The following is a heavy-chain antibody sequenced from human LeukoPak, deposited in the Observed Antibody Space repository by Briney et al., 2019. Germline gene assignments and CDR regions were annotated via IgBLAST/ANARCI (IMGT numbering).Heavy chain of an antibody. CDR1: GGSINSGNYY. CDR2: IHPSGST. CDR3: ARDSGALITYFDY. V-gene: IGHV4-61*02. J-gene: IGHJ4*02. Sequence: SETLSFTCTVSGGSINSGNYYWSWIRQPAGKGLEWIGRIHPSGSTNYNPSLKSRITISVDTSKNQFSLKLSSVTAADTAVYYCARDSGALITYFDYWGQGTLVTVSS. D-gene: IGHD2-15*01.